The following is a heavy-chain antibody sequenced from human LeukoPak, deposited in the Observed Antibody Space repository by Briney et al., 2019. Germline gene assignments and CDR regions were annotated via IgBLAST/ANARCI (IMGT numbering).Heavy chain of an antibody. CDR1: GGTLSSYA. CDR3: ARGAWDIVATIRFDY. CDR2: ITPSLCTA. Sequence: GASVKVSCKASGGTLSSYAISWVRQAPGQGLEWMGGITPSLCTADYEQKLQGRGTITADKSMSTAYIDLSSLRSEDTAVYYCARGAWDIVATIRFDYWGQGTLVTVSS. D-gene: IGHD5-12*01. J-gene: IGHJ4*02. V-gene: IGHV1-69*06.